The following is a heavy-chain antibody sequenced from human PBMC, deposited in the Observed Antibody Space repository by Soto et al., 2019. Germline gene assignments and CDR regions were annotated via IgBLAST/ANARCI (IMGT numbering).Heavy chain of an antibody. J-gene: IGHJ6*02. CDR1: GGTFSSYA. CDR3: ARNGYCVSTSFYSDYYSGMDV. V-gene: IGHV1-69*12. CDR2: IIRIFGTA. Sequence: QVQLVQSGAEVKKPGSSVKVSCKASGGTFSSYAISWVRQAPGQGLEWMGGIIRIFGTANYAQKFQGRVTITADDSTSTAYMELSSLRSEGTAVYYCARNGYCVSTSFYSDYYSGMDVWGQGTTVTVSS. D-gene: IGHD2-2*02.